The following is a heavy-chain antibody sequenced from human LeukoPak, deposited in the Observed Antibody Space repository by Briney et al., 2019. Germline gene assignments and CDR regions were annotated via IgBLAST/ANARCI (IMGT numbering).Heavy chain of an antibody. CDR2: IYHSGST. CDR1: GYSISSGYY. V-gene: IGHV4-38-2*02. J-gene: IGHJ4*02. CDR3: ARDTYSLMDY. Sequence: SETLSLTCTVSGYSISSGYYWGWIRQPPGKGLEWIGSIYHSGSTYYNPSLKSRVTISVDTSKNQSSLKLSSVTAADTAVYYCARDTYSLMDYWGQGTLVTVSS. D-gene: IGHD4-11*01.